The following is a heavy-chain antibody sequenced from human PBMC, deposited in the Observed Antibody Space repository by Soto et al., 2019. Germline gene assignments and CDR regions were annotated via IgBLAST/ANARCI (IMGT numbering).Heavy chain of an antibody. CDR1: GDSISRGGYS. D-gene: IGHD3-10*01. CDR3: ARDGLYGSGSYWVDP. V-gene: IGHV4-30-2*01. CDR2: IYDSGST. J-gene: IGHJ5*02. Sequence: SETLSLTCAVSGDSISRGGYSWTWIRQPPGKALEWIGNIYDSGSTNYNPSLKSRVTISVDKSKNQFSLKLSSVTAADTAVYYCARDGLYGSGSYWVDPWGQGTLVTVSS.